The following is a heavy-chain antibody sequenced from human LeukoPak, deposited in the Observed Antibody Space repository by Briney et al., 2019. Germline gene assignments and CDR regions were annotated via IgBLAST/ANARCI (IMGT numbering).Heavy chain of an antibody. Sequence: PSETLSLTCTVSGYSISSGYYWGWIRQPPGKGLEWIGSIYHSGSTNYNPSLKSRVTISVDTSKNQFSLRLSSVTAADTAVYYCARDPLDYGDFNWFDPWGQGTLVTVSS. CDR2: IYHSGST. CDR1: GYSISSGYY. V-gene: IGHV4-38-2*02. D-gene: IGHD4-17*01. CDR3: ARDPLDYGDFNWFDP. J-gene: IGHJ5*02.